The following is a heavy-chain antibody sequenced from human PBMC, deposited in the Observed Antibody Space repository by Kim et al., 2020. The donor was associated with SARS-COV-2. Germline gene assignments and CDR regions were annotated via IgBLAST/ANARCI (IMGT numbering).Heavy chain of an antibody. CDR1: GYSISSGYY. D-gene: IGHD3-10*01. J-gene: IGHJ5*01. CDR3: ARGVVLVLLWFGESNWF. Sequence: SETLSLTCTVSGYSISSGYYWGWIRQPPGKGLEWIGSIYHSGSTYYNPSLKSRVTISVDTSKNQFSLKLSSVTAADTAVYYCARGVVLVLLWFGESNWF. CDR2: IYHSGST. V-gene: IGHV4-38-2*02.